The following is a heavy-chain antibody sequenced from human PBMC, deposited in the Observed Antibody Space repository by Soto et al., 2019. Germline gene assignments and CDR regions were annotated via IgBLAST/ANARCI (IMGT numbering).Heavy chain of an antibody. D-gene: IGHD2-15*01. J-gene: IGHJ5*02. CDR3: ALAQGDCSGGSCYSPWFDP. CDR1: GYSFTSYW. V-gene: IGHV5-51*01. Sequence: GESLKISCKGSGYSFTSYWIGWVRQMPGKGLEWMGIIYPGDSDTRYSPSFQGQVTISADKSISTAHLQWSSLKASDTAMYYCALAQGDCSGGSCYSPWFDPWGQGTLVTVSS. CDR2: IYPGDSDT.